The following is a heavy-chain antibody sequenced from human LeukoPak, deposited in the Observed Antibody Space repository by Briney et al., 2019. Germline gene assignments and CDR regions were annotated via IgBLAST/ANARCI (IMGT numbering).Heavy chain of an antibody. Sequence: SETLSLTCTVSGGSISSSSYYWGWIRQPPGKGLEWIGSMYYSGTTYYNPSLKSRVTISVDTSKNQLSLKLSSVTAADTAVYYCARHRDSGWYRSCSDYWGQGTLVTVSS. V-gene: IGHV4-39*01. CDR1: GGSISSSSYY. CDR3: ARHRDSGWYRSCSDY. CDR2: MYYSGTT. D-gene: IGHD6-19*01. J-gene: IGHJ4*02.